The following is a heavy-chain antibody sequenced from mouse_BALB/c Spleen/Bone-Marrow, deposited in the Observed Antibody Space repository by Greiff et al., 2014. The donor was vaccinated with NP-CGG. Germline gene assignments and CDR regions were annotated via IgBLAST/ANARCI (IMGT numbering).Heavy chain of an antibody. D-gene: IGHD2-4*01. V-gene: IGHV14-3*02. CDR2: IDPANGNT. Sequence: VHVKQSGAELVKPGASVKLSCTASGFNIKDTYIHWVKQRPEQGLEWTGRIDPANGNTKYDPKFQGKATITANSSSNTAYLQVSSLTSEDTAVYYCASSMITNAMDYWGQGASVTVSS. CDR1: GFNIKDTY. J-gene: IGHJ4*01. CDR3: ASSMITNAMDY.